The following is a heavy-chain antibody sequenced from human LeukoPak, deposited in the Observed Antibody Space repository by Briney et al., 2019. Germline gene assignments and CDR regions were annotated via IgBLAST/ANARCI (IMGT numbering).Heavy chain of an antibody. V-gene: IGHV3-49*03. CDR2: IRSKAYGETA. D-gene: IGHD2-15*01. J-gene: IGHJ4*02. CDR3: TTDLRYCSGGSCYAFDY. Sequence: GGSLRLSCTASGFTFGDYAMSWIRQAPGKGLEWVGFIRSKAYGETADYAASVKGRFTISRDDSKNTLYLQMNSLKTEDTAVYYCTTDLRYCSGGSCYAFDYWGQGTLVTVSS. CDR1: GFTFGDYA.